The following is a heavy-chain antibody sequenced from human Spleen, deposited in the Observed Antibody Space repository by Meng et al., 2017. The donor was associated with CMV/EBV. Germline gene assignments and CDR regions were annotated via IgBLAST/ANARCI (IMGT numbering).Heavy chain of an antibody. CDR2: MNPNSGNT. D-gene: IGHD5-18*01. CDR1: GYTFTSYD. CDR3: ARDQKTWIQLWNYYYYGMDV. Sequence: ALVKVSCKASGYTFTSYDINWVRQATGQGLEWMGWMNPNSGNTGYAQKLQGRVTMTTDTSTSTSYMELRSLRSDDTAVYYCARDQKTWIQLWNYYYYGMDVWGQGTTVTVSS. V-gene: IGHV1-8*01. J-gene: IGHJ6*02.